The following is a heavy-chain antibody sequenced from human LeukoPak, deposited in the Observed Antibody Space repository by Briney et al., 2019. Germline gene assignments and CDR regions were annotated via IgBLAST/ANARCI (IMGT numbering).Heavy chain of an antibody. J-gene: IGHJ4*02. CDR3: ARHIGSYYVDY. D-gene: IGHD1-26*01. CDR2: IYQSGTA. CDR1: GSSISGSYY. Sequence: SETLSLXCAVSGSSISGSYYWGWIRQPPGKGLEWIGSIYQSGTAYYNPSLKSRVTISVNTSKNQVSLKLNSVSAADTAVYYCARHIGSYYVDYWGQGTLVTVSS. V-gene: IGHV4-38-2*01.